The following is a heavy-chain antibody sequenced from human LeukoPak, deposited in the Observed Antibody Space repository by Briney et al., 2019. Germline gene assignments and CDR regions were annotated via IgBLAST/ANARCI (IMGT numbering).Heavy chain of an antibody. CDR3: ATRYSSSSRLTAFDI. CDR2: IIPILGIA. CDR1: GGTFSSYA. D-gene: IGHD6-6*01. J-gene: IGHJ3*02. Sequence: ASVKVSCKASGGTFSSYAISWVRQAPGQGLEWMGRIIPILGIANYAQKFQGRVTITADESTSTAYMELSSLRSEDTAVYYCATRYSSSSRLTAFDIWGQGTMVTVSS. V-gene: IGHV1-69*04.